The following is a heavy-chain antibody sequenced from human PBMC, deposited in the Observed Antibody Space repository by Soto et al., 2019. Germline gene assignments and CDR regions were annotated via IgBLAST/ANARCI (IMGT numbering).Heavy chain of an antibody. CDR1: GFTFSSYA. CDR2: ISYDGSNK. Sequence: TGGSLRLSCAASGFTFSSYAMHWVRQAPGKGLEWVAVISYDGSNKYYADSVKGRFTISRDNSKNTLYLQMNSLRAEDTAVYYCARDWGHWYYDSSGYYNWFDPWGQGTLVTVSS. D-gene: IGHD3-22*01. V-gene: IGHV3-30-3*01. CDR3: ARDWGHWYYDSSGYYNWFDP. J-gene: IGHJ5*02.